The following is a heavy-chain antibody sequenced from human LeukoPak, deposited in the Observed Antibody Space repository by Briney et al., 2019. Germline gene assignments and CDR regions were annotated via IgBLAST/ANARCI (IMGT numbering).Heavy chain of an antibody. CDR2: MNPNSGNT. CDR1: VYSFTTYD. V-gene: IGHV1-8*01. Sequence: ASVKGSCKASVYSFTTYDINWVRQATGQGLEWMGWMNPNSGNTGYAQRFQGRVTMTRDTSISTAYMELNSLTSEDTAVYYCAKNVRDTGTFDYWGQGTLVTVSS. CDR3: AKNVRDTGTFDY. D-gene: IGHD5-18*01. J-gene: IGHJ4*02.